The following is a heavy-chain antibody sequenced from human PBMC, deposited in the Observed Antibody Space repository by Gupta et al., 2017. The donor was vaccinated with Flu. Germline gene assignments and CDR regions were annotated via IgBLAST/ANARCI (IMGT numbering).Heavy chain of an antibody. CDR3: ARDRNYYDSSGFFDY. D-gene: IGHD3-22*01. J-gene: IGHJ4*02. CDR2: INPNSGGT. Sequence: QVQLVQSGAEVKKPGASVKVSCKASGYTFTGYYMHWVRPAPGQGLEWMGWINPNSGGTNYAQKFQGRVTMTRDTSISTAYMELSRLRSDDTAVYYCARDRNYYDSSGFFDYWGQGTLVTVSS. CDR1: GYTFTGYY. V-gene: IGHV1-2*02.